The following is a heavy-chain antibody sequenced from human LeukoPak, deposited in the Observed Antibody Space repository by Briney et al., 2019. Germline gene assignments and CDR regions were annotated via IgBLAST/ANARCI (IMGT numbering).Heavy chain of an antibody. J-gene: IGHJ5*02. D-gene: IGHD3-16*02. CDR3: ARHPDDYVWGSYRPNWFDP. Sequence: PSETLSLTCTVSGGSISSSSYYWGWIRQPPGKGLERIGSIYYSGSTYYNPSLKSRVTISVDTSKNQFSLKLSSVTAADTAVYYCARHPDDYVWGSYRPNWFDPWGQGTLVTVSS. CDR1: GGSISSSSYY. V-gene: IGHV4-39*01. CDR2: IYYSGST.